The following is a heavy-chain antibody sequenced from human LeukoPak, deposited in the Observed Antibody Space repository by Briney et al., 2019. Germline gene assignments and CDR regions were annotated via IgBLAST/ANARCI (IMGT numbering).Heavy chain of an antibody. CDR2: ISYDGNLI. V-gene: IGHV3-30*04. CDR3: AREEYDCALGALDV. D-gene: IGHD2/OR15-2a*01. Sequence: PGRPLLLSCATSGFTFSRYAMQWVRQAPGKGREGVAVISYDGNLIFYAASVKGRFTISRDNSKNTVFLQMNSLRAEDTAVFYCAREEYDCALGALDVWGQGTTVSVSS. CDR1: GFTFSRYA. J-gene: IGHJ6*02.